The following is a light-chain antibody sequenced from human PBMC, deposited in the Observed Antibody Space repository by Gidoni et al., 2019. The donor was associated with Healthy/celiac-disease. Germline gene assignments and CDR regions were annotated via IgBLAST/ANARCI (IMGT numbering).Light chain of an antibody. V-gene: IGLV2-14*01. CDR3: SSYTSSSTLVV. J-gene: IGLJ2*01. CDR1: SSDVGGYNY. CDR2: EVS. Sequence: QSALTQPASVSGSPGPSITIPCTGTSSDVGGYNYVSWYPQHPGKAPKLMIYEVSNRPSGVSNRFSGSKSGNTASLTISGLQAEDEADYYCSSYTSSSTLVVFGGGTKLTVL.